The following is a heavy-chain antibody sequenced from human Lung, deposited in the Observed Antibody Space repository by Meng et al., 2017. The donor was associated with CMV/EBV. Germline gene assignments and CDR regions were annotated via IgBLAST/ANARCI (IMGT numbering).Heavy chain of an antibody. J-gene: IGHJ6*02. CDR3: AKDIGFGGNSLYGMDV. V-gene: IGHV3-9*01. Sequence: SXAASGFTFDDYAMHWVRQAPGKGLEWVSGISWSSGSIGYADSVKGRFTISRDSAKNSLYLQMNSLRAEDTALYYCAKDIGFGGNSLYGMDVWGQGTXVTVSS. D-gene: IGHD4-23*01. CDR2: ISWSSGSI. CDR1: GFTFDDYA.